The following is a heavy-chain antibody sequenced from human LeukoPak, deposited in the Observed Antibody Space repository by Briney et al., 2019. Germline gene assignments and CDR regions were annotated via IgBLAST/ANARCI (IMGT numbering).Heavy chain of an antibody. D-gene: IGHD3-22*01. J-gene: IGHJ5*02. CDR2: IYSGGDT. CDR3: ARDSLLGGVVITT. V-gene: IGHV3-66*02. CDR1: GFIVSTNY. Sequence: PGGSLRLSCAASGFIVSTNYMGWVRQAPGKGLEWVSVIYSGGDTFYADSVKGRFTISRDSSKNALYLQMNSLRAEDLAVYYCARDSLLGGVVITTWGQGTLVTVSS.